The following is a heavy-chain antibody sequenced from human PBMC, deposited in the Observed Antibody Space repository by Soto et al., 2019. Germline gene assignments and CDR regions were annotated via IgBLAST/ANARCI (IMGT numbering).Heavy chain of an antibody. V-gene: IGHV3-53*01. J-gene: IGHJ5*02. CDR2: IYSGGGT. CDR3: ARANVDTALQNWLDP. D-gene: IGHD5-18*01. Sequence: PGESLKISCAASGFSVSSNPMSWVRQAPGKGLEWISVIYSGGGTYYADSVKGRFTISRDNSKNTLYLQMNRLRAEDTAVYYCARANVDTALQNWLDPWGQGTLVTVSS. CDR1: GFSVSSNP.